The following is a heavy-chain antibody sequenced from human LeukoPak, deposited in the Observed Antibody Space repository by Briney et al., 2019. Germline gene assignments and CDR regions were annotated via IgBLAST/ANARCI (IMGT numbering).Heavy chain of an antibody. CDR3: AKNGQDYDFWSGYHPIDY. D-gene: IGHD3-3*01. Sequence: GGSLRLSCAASGFTFSSYAMSWVRQAPGKGLEWVSAISSSGGSTYYADSVKGRFTISRDNSKNTLYLQMNRLRAEDTAVYYCAKNGQDYDFWSGYHPIDYWGQGTLVTVSS. CDR1: GFTFSSYA. V-gene: IGHV3-23*01. J-gene: IGHJ4*02. CDR2: ISSSGGST.